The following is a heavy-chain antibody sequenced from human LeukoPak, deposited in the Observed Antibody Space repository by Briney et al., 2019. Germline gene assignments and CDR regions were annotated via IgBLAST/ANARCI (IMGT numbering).Heavy chain of an antibody. V-gene: IGHV4-4*02. CDR3: ARDLGYSGFDWAP. D-gene: IGHD5-12*01. J-gene: IGHJ5*02. CDR2: IYHSGTT. Sequence: SETLSLTCAVSGGSISSGNWWSWVRQSPGKGLEWIGEIYHSGTTNYNPTLKSRVTISVDTSKNQFSLNLTSVTAADAAVYYCARDLGYSGFDWAPWGQGTLVTVSS. CDR1: GGSISSGNW.